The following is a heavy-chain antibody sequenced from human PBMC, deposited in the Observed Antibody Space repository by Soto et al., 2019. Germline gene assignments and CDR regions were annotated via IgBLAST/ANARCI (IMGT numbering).Heavy chain of an antibody. CDR1: GFRFSAYA. J-gene: IGHJ6*02. Sequence: QVHLVESGGGVVQPGGSLRLSCAASGFRFSAYAMHWVRQAPGKGLEWVAVISYEGSNRFYADSVKGRFTVSRDNSKNTVYLQMNSLRGEDTAVYYCAKDYGDYNFNYGMDVWGRGTTVTVSS. V-gene: IGHV3-30*18. CDR3: AKDYGDYNFNYGMDV. CDR2: ISYEGSNR. D-gene: IGHD4-17*01.